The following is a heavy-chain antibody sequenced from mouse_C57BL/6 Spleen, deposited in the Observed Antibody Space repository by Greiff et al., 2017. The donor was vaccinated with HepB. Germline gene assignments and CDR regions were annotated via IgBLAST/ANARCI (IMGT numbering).Heavy chain of an antibody. D-gene: IGHD2-5*01. CDR2: IDPSDSYT. Sequence: QVQLQQPGAELVMPGASVKLSCKASGYTFTSYWMHWVKQRPGQGLEWIGEIDPSDSYTNYSQKFKGKSTLTVDKSSSTAYMQLSSLTSEDSAVYYCARFDSNWGQGTLVTVSA. V-gene: IGHV1-69*01. J-gene: IGHJ3*01. CDR3: ARFDSN. CDR1: GYTFTSYW.